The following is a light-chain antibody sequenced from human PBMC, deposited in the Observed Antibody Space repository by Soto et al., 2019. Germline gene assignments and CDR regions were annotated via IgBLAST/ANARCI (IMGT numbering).Light chain of an antibody. CDR2: GAS. J-gene: IGKJ1*01. CDR3: QQYGSSGT. Sequence: EIVLTQSPGTLSLSPGERATLSCRASQSVSYYLAWYQQKPGQAPRLLIYGASTRATGIPARFSGSGSGTDFTLTISRLEPEDFAVYYCQQYGSSGTFGQGTKVDIK. CDR1: QSVSYY. V-gene: IGKV3-20*01.